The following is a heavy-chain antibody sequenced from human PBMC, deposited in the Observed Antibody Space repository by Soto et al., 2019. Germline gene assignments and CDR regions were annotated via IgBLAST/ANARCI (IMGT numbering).Heavy chain of an antibody. CDR2: IIPIFGTA. CDR3: ARGNWNYVFLDY. Sequence: XSVKVSCKASAGTFSSYAISWVRQAPGQGLEWMGGIIPIFGTANYAQKFQGRVTITADESTSTAYMELSSLRSEDTAVYYFARGNWNYVFLDYWGQGTMVTVSS. J-gene: IGHJ4*02. CDR1: AGTFSSYA. V-gene: IGHV1-69*13. D-gene: IGHD1-7*01.